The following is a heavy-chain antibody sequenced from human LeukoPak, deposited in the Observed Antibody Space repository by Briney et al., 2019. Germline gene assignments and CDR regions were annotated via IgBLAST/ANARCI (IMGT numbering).Heavy chain of an antibody. CDR1: GFTFSSYS. D-gene: IGHD4-17*01. V-gene: IGHV3-21*01. Sequence: GGSLRLSCAASGFTFSSYSMNWVRQAPGKGLEWVSSISSSSSYIYYADSVKGRFTISSDNAKNSLYLQMNSLRAEDTAVYYCARYRRGYYYMDVWGKGTTVTVSS. CDR2: ISSSSSYI. CDR3: ARYRRGYYYMDV. J-gene: IGHJ6*03.